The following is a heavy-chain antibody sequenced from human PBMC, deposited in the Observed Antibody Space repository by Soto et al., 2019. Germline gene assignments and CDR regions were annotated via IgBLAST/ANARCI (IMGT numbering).Heavy chain of an antibody. V-gene: IGHV3-23*01. CDR1: GFTFSSYA. J-gene: IGHJ4*02. Sequence: PGGSLRLSCAASGFTFSSYAMSWVRQAPGQGLEWVSAISGSGGSTYYADSVKGRFTIARENSKNTLYLQMNSLRAEDTSVYYWAKGSFDFWSGYDYWGQGTLVTVSS. CDR3: AKGSFDFWSGYDY. CDR2: ISGSGGST. D-gene: IGHD3-3*01.